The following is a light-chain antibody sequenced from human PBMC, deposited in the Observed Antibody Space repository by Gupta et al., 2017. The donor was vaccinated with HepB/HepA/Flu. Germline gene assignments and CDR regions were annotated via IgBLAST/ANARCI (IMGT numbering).Light chain of an antibody. CDR3: AAWDDSLNEVV. V-gene: IGLV1-44*01. Sequence: QSVLPQPPSTSGTPGQRVTISCSASYSNIRTNTVHWYQLLPGTAPKLLISNNDQRPSGVPDRFSGSKSGTSASLAISGLQSEDEAEYYCAAWDDSLNEVVFGGGTKLTVL. CDR1: YSNIRTNT. J-gene: IGLJ2*01. CDR2: NND.